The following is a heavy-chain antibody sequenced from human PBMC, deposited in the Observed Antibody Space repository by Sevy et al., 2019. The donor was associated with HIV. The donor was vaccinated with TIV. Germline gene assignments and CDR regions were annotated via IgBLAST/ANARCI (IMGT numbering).Heavy chain of an antibody. J-gene: IGHJ6*03. D-gene: IGHD3-10*01. CDR3: ARGPGSGKGYYMDV. Sequence: SETLSLTCTVSGGSISSGGYYWSWIRQHPGKGLEWIGYIYYSGSTYYNPSLKSRVTISVDTSKNQFSLKLSSVTAADTAVYYCARGPGSGKGYYMDVCGKGTTVTVSS. CDR1: GGSISSGGYY. V-gene: IGHV4-31*03. CDR2: IYYSGST.